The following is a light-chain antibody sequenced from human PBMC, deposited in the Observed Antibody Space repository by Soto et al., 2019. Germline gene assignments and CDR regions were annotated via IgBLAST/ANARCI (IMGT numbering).Light chain of an antibody. J-gene: IGKJ2*01. V-gene: IGKV1-5*03. CDR2: KAS. Sequence: DIQMTQSPSILSASVGDGVTIACRASQSVTLWLTWYQQKPGKAPELLLYKASTLESGVPSRFSGNGSETDFTLTISSLQPDDIGTYYCQQYNSYPYTFGQGTKLEIK. CDR3: QQYNSYPYT. CDR1: QSVTLW.